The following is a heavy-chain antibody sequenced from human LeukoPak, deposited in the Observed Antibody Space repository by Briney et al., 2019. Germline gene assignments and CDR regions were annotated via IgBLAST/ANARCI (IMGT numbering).Heavy chain of an antibody. CDR1: GGTFSSYA. V-gene: IGHV1-69*01. Sequence: SVKVSCKASGGTFSSYAISWVRQAPGQGLEWIGGIIPIFGTANYAQKFQGRVTITADESTSTAYMELSSLRSEDTAVYYCARDLVRFLEWLSLAYWGQGTLVTVSS. CDR3: ARDLVRFLEWLSLAY. CDR2: IIPIFGTA. J-gene: IGHJ4*02. D-gene: IGHD3-3*01.